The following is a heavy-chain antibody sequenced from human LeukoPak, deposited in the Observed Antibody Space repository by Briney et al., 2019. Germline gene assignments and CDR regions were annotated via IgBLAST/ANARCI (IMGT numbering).Heavy chain of an antibody. Sequence: GALRLSCAASGFTFNSHWMHWVRQAPGEGLVWVSRIESDGSSKMYADSVRGRFTISRDNAENTLYLQMNSLRAEDTAVYYCAREHRGAGATVDYWGQGALVTVSS. V-gene: IGHV3-74*03. CDR2: IESDGSSK. J-gene: IGHJ4*02. CDR3: AREHRGAGATVDY. CDR1: GFTFNSHW. D-gene: IGHD1-26*01.